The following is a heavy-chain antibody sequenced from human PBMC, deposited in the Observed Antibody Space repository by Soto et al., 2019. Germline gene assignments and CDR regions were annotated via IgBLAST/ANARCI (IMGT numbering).Heavy chain of an antibody. CDR1: GYTFTRYG. J-gene: IGHJ6*02. D-gene: IGHD2-2*01. V-gene: IGHV1-18*01. Sequence: GASVKVSCKASGYTFTRYGISWVRQAPGQGLEWMGWISAYNGNKNYAQKRQGRVTMTKDTSTSTAYMELRSLRSDDTAVYYCARQCYCSSTSCYIYYYYYGMDVWGQGTTVTVSS. CDR3: ARQCYCSSTSCYIYYYYYGMDV. CDR2: ISAYNGNK.